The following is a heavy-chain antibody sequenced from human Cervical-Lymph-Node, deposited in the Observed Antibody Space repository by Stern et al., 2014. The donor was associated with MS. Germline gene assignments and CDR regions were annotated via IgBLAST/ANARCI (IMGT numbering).Heavy chain of an antibody. CDR3: ARLKSIGYYDSNGYYAFDI. J-gene: IGHJ3*02. V-gene: IGHV4-59*01. D-gene: IGHD3-22*01. Sequence: QVQLVESGPGLVKPSETLSLTCTVSGGSISSSYWSWIRQPPGKGLEWIGYIYYSGSTNYNPSLKSRVTISLDTSKNQFSLKLSSVTAADTAVYYCARLKSIGYYDSNGYYAFDIWGQGTMVTVSS. CDR1: GGSISSSY. CDR2: IYYSGST.